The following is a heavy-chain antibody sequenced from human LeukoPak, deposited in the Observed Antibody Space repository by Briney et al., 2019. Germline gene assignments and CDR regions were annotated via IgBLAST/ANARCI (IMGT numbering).Heavy chain of an antibody. D-gene: IGHD2-2*02. CDR3: ARVRSTSCYMMDCYYYYGMDV. CDR1: GFTFSSYW. Sequence: GGSLRLSCAASGFTFSSYWMSWVRQGPGKGLEWVANIKQDGSEKYSVDSVKGRFTISRDNAKNSLYLQMNSLRAEDTAVYYCARVRSTSCYMMDCYYYYGMDVWGQGTTVTVSS. V-gene: IGHV3-7*01. CDR2: IKQDGSEK. J-gene: IGHJ6*02.